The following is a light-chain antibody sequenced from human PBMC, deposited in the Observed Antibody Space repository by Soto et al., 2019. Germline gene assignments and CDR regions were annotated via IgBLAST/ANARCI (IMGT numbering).Light chain of an antibody. V-gene: IGLV3-21*04. Sequence: SYELTQSPSVSVAPGKTARITCGGINIGSKHVHWYQQKPGQAPVLVIYYDTDRPSGIPERFSGSNSGNTATLTISRVEAGDEADYYCHVWDSSRDHPLFGGGTKLTVL. CDR3: HVWDSSRDHPL. CDR2: YDT. CDR1: NIGSKH. J-gene: IGLJ2*01.